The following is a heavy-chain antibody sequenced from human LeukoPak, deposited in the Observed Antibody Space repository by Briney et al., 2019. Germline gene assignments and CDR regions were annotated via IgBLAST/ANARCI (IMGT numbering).Heavy chain of an antibody. J-gene: IGHJ1*01. V-gene: IGHV3-21*04. CDR2: ISSSSSYI. D-gene: IGHD3-22*01. CDR3: AKDRDTTGYEH. CDR1: GFTFSSYS. Sequence: GGSLRLSCVASGFTFSSYSMNWVRQAPGKGLEWVSSISSSSSYIYYADSVKGRFTISRDNAKNSLYLQMNSLRIEDTALYYCAKDRDTTGYEHWGQGTLVTVSS.